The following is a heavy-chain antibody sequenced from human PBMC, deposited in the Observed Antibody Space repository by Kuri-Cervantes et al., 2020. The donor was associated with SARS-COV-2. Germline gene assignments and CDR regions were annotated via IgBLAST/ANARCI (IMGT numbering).Heavy chain of an antibody. CDR2: INSDGSIT. Sequence: LSLTCAAPGFTFSSYWMHWVRQAPGKGLVWVSRINSDGSITTYADSVKGGFTISRDNAKNSLYLKMNSLRAEDTAVYYCARSGDNWNDVGWFDPWGQGTLVTVSS. CDR1: GFTFSSYW. D-gene: IGHD1-20*01. CDR3: ARSGDNWNDVGWFDP. J-gene: IGHJ5*02. V-gene: IGHV3-74*01.